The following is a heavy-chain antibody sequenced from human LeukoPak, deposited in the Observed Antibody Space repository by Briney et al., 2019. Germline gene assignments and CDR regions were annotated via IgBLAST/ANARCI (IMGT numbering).Heavy chain of an antibody. D-gene: IGHD1-14*01. J-gene: IGHJ4*02. CDR3: ARKTGDC. V-gene: IGHV3-7*01. CDR2: IKHDGAQK. CDR1: GFTFSTYW. Sequence: GGSLRLCCVASGFTFSTYWMTWVRQAPGKGLEWVANIKHDGAQKNYVDSVKGRFTISRDNAKNSLYLQMNSLRVEDTAVYYCARKTGDCWGQGTQVIVSS.